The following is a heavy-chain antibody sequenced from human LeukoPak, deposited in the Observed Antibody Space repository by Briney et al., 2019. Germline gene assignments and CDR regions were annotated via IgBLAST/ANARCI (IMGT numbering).Heavy chain of an antibody. CDR2: IWYDGSKI. CDR1: GFTFRSYG. J-gene: IGHJ6*04. V-gene: IGHV3-33*07. Sequence: GGSLRLSCAASGFTFRSYGMYWVRQAPGKGLEWVAVIWYDGSKIYYADSVKGRFTISRDNSKNTLYMEMNSLRAEDTAVYYCARVRGRNYVSGIYAGLDVWAKGTTVTVSS. D-gene: IGHD3-16*01. CDR3: ARVRGRNYVSGIYAGLDV.